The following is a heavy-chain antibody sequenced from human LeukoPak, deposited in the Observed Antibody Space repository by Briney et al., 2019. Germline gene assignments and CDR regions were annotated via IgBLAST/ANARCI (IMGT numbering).Heavy chain of an antibody. CDR1: GGSISSYY. Sequence: SEILSLTCTVSGGSISSYYWSWIRQPPGKGLEWIGYIYYSGSTNYNPSLESRVTISVDTSKNQFSLKLSSVTAADTAVYYCARRVAGYFDYWGQGTLVTVSS. J-gene: IGHJ4*02. V-gene: IGHV4-59*01. CDR2: IYYSGST. D-gene: IGHD6-13*01. CDR3: ARRVAGYFDY.